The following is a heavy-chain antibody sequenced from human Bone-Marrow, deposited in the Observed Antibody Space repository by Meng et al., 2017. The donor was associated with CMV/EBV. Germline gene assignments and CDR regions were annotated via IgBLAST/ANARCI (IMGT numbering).Heavy chain of an antibody. V-gene: IGHV3-53*01. CDR2: TYSDGNT. D-gene: IGHD2-15*01. CDR3: ARGADRGFDY. J-gene: IGHJ4*02. CDR1: RFTVSSYY. Sequence: GESLKISCAASRFTVSSYYMKWVRQAPGKGLEWVAVTYSDGNTYYADSLKGRFTVSRDNSKNTLYLQMNSLRAEDTAVYYCARGADRGFDYWGQGTLVTVSS.